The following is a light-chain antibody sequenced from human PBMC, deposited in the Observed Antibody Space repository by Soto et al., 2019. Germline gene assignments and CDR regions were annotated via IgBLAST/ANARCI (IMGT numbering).Light chain of an antibody. Sequence: EIVLTQSPGTLSLSPGERATPSCRASQSVSSSYLAWYQQKPGQAPRLLIYGASTRATGIPARFSGSGSGTDFTLTISSLEPEDSAIYYCQQRNIWPPVTFGQGTRLEIK. CDR3: QQRNIWPPVT. J-gene: IGKJ5*01. V-gene: IGKV3D-20*02. CDR1: QSVSSSY. CDR2: GAS.